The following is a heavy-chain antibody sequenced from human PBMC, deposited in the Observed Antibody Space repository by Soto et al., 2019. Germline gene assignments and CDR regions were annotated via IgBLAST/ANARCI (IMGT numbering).Heavy chain of an antibody. CDR3: ARHLPYGSGSYSAFDI. V-gene: IGHV4-59*08. D-gene: IGHD3-10*01. CDR1: GGSISSYY. Sequence: QVQLQESGPGLVKPSETLSLTCTVSGGSISSYYWSWIRQPPGKGLEWIGCIYYSGGTNYNPSLKTRVTISVDTSKNQFSLKLSSVTAADTAVYYCARHLPYGSGSYSAFDIWGQGTMVTVSS. CDR2: IYYSGGT. J-gene: IGHJ3*02.